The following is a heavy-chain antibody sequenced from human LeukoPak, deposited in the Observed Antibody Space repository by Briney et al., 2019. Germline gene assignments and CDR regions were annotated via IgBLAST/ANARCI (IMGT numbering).Heavy chain of an antibody. CDR1: GGSISSSSYY. J-gene: IGHJ4*02. V-gene: IGHV4-39*07. Sequence: KSSETLSLTCTVSGGSISSSSYYWGWIRQPPGKGLEWIGHIYYRGSTFYNPSLRGRVTISVDTSKNHFSVKLTSVTTADTAVYCCARLYGNFQNYYDYWGQGTLVTVSS. CDR3: ARLYGNFQNYYDY. CDR2: IYYRGST. D-gene: IGHD1-7*01.